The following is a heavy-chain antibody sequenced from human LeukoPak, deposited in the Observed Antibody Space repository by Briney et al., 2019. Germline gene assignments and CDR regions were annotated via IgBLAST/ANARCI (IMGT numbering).Heavy chain of an antibody. V-gene: IGHV4-34*01. CDR3: ARGAQKRGNDVGIWFDP. D-gene: IGHD1-1*01. CDR1: GGSFSGYY. Sequence: SETLSLTCAVYGGSFSGYYWSWIRQPPGKGLEWIGEINHSGSTNYNPSLKSRVTISVDTSKNHFSLKLSPVTAADTAVYYCARGAQKRGNDVGIWFDPWGQGTLVTVSS. J-gene: IGHJ5*02. CDR2: INHSGST.